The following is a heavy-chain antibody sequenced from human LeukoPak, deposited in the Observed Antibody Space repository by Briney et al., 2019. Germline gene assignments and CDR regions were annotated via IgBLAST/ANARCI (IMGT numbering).Heavy chain of an antibody. V-gene: IGHV1-46*01. CDR3: ARGRHYYDSSDYYYEGDAFDI. CDR1: GYTFTSYG. Sequence: ASVKVSCKASGYTFTSYGISWVRQAPGQGLEWMGIINPSGGSTSYAQKFQGRVTMTRDMSTSTVYMELSSLRSEDTAVYYCARGRHYYDSSDYYYEGDAFDIWGQGTMVTVSS. J-gene: IGHJ3*02. D-gene: IGHD3-22*01. CDR2: INPSGGST.